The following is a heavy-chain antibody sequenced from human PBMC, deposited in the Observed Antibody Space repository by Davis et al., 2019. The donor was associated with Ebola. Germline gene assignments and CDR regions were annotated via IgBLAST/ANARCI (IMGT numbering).Heavy chain of an antibody. CDR1: GGSFSGYY. J-gene: IGHJ6*03. CDR2: INHSGST. Sequence: PSETLSLTCAVYGGSFSGYYWSWIRQPPGKGLEWIGEINHSGSTNYNPSLKSRVTISVDTSKNQFSLKLSSVTAADTAVYYCARGRNFPRYYYYYMDVWGKGTTVTVSS. V-gene: IGHV4-34*01. CDR3: ARGRNFPRYYYYYMDV.